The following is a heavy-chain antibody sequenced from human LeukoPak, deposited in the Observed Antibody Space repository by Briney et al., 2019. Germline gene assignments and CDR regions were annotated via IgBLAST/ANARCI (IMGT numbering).Heavy chain of an antibody. CDR2: IGGDGGRT. J-gene: IGHJ6*02. Sequence: PGGSLRLSCAASGFTFYDYAMHWVRQAPGKSLEWVSLIGGDGGRTYYADSVKGRFTISRDNSRNSLYLQMSSLRIEDTALYYCAKDSPISDRGLDVWGQGTTVTVSS. CDR3: AKDSPISDRGLDV. D-gene: IGHD5/OR15-5a*01. V-gene: IGHV3-43*02. CDR1: GFTFYDYA.